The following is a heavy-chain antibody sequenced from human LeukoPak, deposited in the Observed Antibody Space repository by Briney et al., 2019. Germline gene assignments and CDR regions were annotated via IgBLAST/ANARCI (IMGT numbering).Heavy chain of an antibody. CDR1: GFTFSSYS. J-gene: IGHJ4*02. Sequence: GGSLRLSCAASGFTFSSYSMNWVRQAPGKGLEWVSIIYSGGNTDYADSVKGRFTISRDTSKNTLYLQMNSLRAEDTAVHYCARLTSVLVVWGQGTLVTISS. CDR3: ARLTSVLVV. D-gene: IGHD6-6*01. V-gene: IGHV3-53*01. CDR2: IYSGGNT.